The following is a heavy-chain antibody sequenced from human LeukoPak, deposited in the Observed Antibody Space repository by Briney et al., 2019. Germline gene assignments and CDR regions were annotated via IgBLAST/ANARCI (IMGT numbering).Heavy chain of an antibody. CDR1: GFTFSSYA. D-gene: IGHD4-17*01. CDR3: AKGGSYGDYPLYYFDY. V-gene: IGHV3-23*01. Sequence: GGSLRLSCAASGFTFSSYAMSRVRQAPGKGLEWVSAISGSGGSTYYADSVKGRFTISRDNSKNTLYLQMNSLRAEDTAVYYCAKGGSYGDYPLYYFDYWGQGTLVTVSS. CDR2: ISGSGGST. J-gene: IGHJ4*02.